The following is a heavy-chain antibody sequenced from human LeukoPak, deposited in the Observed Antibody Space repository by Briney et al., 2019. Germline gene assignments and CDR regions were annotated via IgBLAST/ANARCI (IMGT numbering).Heavy chain of an antibody. D-gene: IGHD3-16*01. V-gene: IGHV1-2*06. Sequence: EASVTVSCKASGYTFTGYYMHWVRQAPGQGLEWMGRINPNSGGTNYAQKFQGRVTMTRDTSISTAYMELSRLRSDDTAVYYCARPFRVEGGLYFDYWGQGTLVTVSS. J-gene: IGHJ4*02. CDR1: GYTFTGYY. CDR2: INPNSGGT. CDR3: ARPFRVEGGLYFDY.